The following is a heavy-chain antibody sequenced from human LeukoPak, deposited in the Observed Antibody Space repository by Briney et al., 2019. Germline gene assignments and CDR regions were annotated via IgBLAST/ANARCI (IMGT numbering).Heavy chain of an antibody. CDR3: ARDGGYYCSGGSCYSGMDV. CDR2: IYYSGST. V-gene: IGHV4-31*03. CDR1: GDSISSGGYY. D-gene: IGHD2-15*01. J-gene: IGHJ6*02. Sequence: PSETLSLTCTVSGDSISSGGYYWSWIRQHPGKGLEWIGYIYYSGSTYYNPSLKSRVTISVDTSKNQFSLKLSSVTAADTAVYYCARDGGYYCSGGSCYSGMDVWGQGTTVTVSS.